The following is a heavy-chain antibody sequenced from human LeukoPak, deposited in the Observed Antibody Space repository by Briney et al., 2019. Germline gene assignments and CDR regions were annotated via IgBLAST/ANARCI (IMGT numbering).Heavy chain of an antibody. CDR3: AKGRWAGVRGSFDI. CDR1: GFTFDAYA. J-gene: IGHJ3*02. D-gene: IGHD3-10*01. CDR2: ISWNSGSI. V-gene: IGHV3-9*01. Sequence: GGSLRLSCAASGFTFDAYAMQWVRPAPGKGMGWVSCISWNSGSIGYADSVKGRFTFSRDNAKNSLFLQMNSLRAEDTALYYCAKGRWAGVRGSFDIWGQGTMVTVSS.